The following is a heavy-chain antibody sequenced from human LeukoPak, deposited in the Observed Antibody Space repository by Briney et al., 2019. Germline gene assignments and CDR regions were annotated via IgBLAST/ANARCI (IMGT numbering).Heavy chain of an antibody. D-gene: IGHD3-10*01. J-gene: IGHJ6*02. CDR1: GFTFSSYA. Sequence: GGSLRLSCAASGFTFSSYAMHWVRQAPGKGLEWVAVISYDGSNKYYADSVKGRFTISRDNSKNTLYLQMNSLRAEDTAVYYCARAPYYGSGREDGMDVWGQGTTVTVSS. V-gene: IGHV3-30-3*01. CDR3: ARAPYYGSGREDGMDV. CDR2: ISYDGSNK.